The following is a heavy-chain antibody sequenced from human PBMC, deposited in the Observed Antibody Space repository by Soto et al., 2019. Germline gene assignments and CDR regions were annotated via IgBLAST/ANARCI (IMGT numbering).Heavy chain of an antibody. V-gene: IGHV1-8*02. CDR3: ARMESSGTLNWFDP. CDR1: AYTFINYD. Sequence: SVKVSCKASAYTFINYDISWVRQATGQGLEWMGWMNPGSGKTGYANKFQGRVTMTRDASTSTAHLELSSLTSEDTAVYYCARMESSGTLNWFDPWGQGTLVTVSS. CDR2: MNPGSGKT. D-gene: IGHD1-1*01. J-gene: IGHJ5*02.